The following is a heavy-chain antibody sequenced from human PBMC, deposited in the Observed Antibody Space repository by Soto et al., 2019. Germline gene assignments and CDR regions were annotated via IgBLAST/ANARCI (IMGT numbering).Heavy chain of an antibody. CDR2: IYHSGST. V-gene: IGHV4-4*02. D-gene: IGHD4-17*01. J-gene: IGHJ1*01. CDR3: AKQVTYLTTGLIQH. Sequence: SETLSLTCAVSGGSISSSNWWSWVRTPPGKGLEWIGEIYHSGSTNYNPSLKGRFTISRDNSKNTLYLQMSSLRAEDTAVYYCAKQVTYLTTGLIQHWGQGTLVTVSS. CDR1: GGSISSSNW.